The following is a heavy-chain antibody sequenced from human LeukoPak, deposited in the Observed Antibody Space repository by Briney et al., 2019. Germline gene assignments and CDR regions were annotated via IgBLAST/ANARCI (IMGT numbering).Heavy chain of an antibody. Sequence: SETLSLTCAVYGGSFSGYYWSWIRQPPGKGLEWIGEINHSGSTNYNPSLKSRVTISVDTSKNQFSPKLSSVTAADTAVYYCARRLIGLRGYAFDIWGQGTMVTVSS. J-gene: IGHJ3*02. CDR1: GGSFSGYY. CDR3: ARRLIGLRGYAFDI. V-gene: IGHV4-34*01. D-gene: IGHD3-10*01. CDR2: INHSGST.